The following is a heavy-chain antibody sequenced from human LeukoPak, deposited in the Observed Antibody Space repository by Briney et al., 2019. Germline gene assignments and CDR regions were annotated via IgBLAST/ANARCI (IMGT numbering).Heavy chain of an antibody. CDR2: FDPEDGET. J-gene: IGHJ5*02. CDR3: ARIVRGVIIWSWWFDP. V-gene: IGHV1-24*01. Sequence: ASVKVSCKVSGYTLTELSMHWVRQAPGKGLEWMGGFDPEDGETIYAQKFQGRVTMTEDTSTDTAYMELSSLRSEDTAVYYCARIVRGVIIWSWWFDPWGQRTLVTVSS. D-gene: IGHD3-10*02. CDR1: GYTLTELS.